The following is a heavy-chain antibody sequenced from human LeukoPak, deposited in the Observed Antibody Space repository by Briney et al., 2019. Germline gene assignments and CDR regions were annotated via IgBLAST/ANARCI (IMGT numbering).Heavy chain of an antibody. CDR1: GYTFTGYY. D-gene: IGHD6-13*01. Sequence: ASVKVSCKASGYTFTGYYMHWVRQAPGQGLEWMGWINPNSGGTNYAQKFQGRVTMTRDTSISTAYMELSRLRSDDTAVYYCARAYKYSSSWYPVDYWGQGTLVTVSS. CDR2: INPNSGGT. V-gene: IGHV1-2*02. CDR3: ARAYKYSSSWYPVDY. J-gene: IGHJ4*02.